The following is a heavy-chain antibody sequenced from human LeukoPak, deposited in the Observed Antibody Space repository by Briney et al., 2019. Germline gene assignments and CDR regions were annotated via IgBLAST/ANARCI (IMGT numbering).Heavy chain of an antibody. CDR2: IYYSGST. J-gene: IGHJ4*02. D-gene: IGHD3-22*01. V-gene: IGHV4-31*03. CDR3: ARVLRSSGYPFDY. CDR1: GGSISSGGYY. Sequence: SEILSLTCTVSGGSISSGGYYWSWIRQHPGKGLEWIGYIYYSGSTYYNPSLKSRVTISVDTSKNQFSLKLSSVTAADTAVYYCARVLRSSGYPFDYWGQGTLVTVSS.